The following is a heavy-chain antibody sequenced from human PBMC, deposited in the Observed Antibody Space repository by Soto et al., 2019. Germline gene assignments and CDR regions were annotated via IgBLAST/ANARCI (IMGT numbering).Heavy chain of an antibody. CDR1: GFSLSTSGVR. V-gene: IGHV2-5*02. CDR3: AHSRWVYCSTTSCPYYFDY. CDR2: ISWDDDK. J-gene: IGHJ4*02. Sequence: QITLKESGPTLVKPTQTLTLTCTFSGFSLSTSGVRVGWIRQPPGKALEWLALISWDDDKRYSPSLKSRLTITKDTSKNQVVLTMTNMDPVDTATYYCAHSRWVYCSTTSCPYYFDYWGQGTLVTVSS. D-gene: IGHD2-2*01.